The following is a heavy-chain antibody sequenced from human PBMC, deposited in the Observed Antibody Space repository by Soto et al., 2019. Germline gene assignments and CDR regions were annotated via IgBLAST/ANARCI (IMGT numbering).Heavy chain of an antibody. CDR3: AHSLIPNWGSRGAFDY. CDR1: GFSLSTSGVG. Sequence: QITLKESGPTLVKPTQTLTLTCTLSGFSLSTSGVGVGWIRQPPGKALEWLALIYWDDDKRYSPSLKSRLTITXXTXKXXVVLTMTNMDPVDTATYYCAHSLIPNWGSRGAFDYWGQGTLVTVSS. V-gene: IGHV2-5*02. CDR2: IYWDDDK. D-gene: IGHD7-27*01. J-gene: IGHJ4*02.